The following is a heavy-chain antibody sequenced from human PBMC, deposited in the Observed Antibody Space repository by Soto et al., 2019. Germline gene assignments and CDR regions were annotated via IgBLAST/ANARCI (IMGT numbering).Heavy chain of an antibody. D-gene: IGHD3-22*01. CDR2: IFPSDSDT. V-gene: IGHV5-51*03. Sequence: PGKSLKISCRTSGYKFTSSWIAWVRQMPGKGLEWMGIIFPSDSDTRYSPSLQGQVTISADRSTSTVFLQWASLKASDTAVYFCARKDKSGYFNWFDPWGQGTLVTVSS. CDR3: ARKDKSGYFNWFDP. CDR1: GYKFTSSW. J-gene: IGHJ5*02.